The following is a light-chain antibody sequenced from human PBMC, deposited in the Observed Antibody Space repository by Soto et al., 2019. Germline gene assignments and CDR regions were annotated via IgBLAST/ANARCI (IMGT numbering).Light chain of an antibody. J-gene: IGKJ1*01. CDR1: QSVSSN. Sequence: EIVMTQSPATLSVSPGERATLSCRASQSVSSNLAWYQQKPGQAPRLLIYGASTRATGIPARFSGSGSGSEFTLTTTGLQAEDFAVYYCQQYNNWPPWTFGPGTKVEIK. CDR3: QQYNNWPPWT. CDR2: GAS. V-gene: IGKV3-15*01.